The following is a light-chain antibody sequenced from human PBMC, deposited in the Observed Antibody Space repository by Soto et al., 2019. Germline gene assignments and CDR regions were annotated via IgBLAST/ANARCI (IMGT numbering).Light chain of an antibody. Sequence: ESVLTKSQGTLSLSPGERGTLSCRASQSVSSNLAWHQQKPGQAPRLLIYGASTRATGIPARFSGSGSGTEFTLSISSLQPDDFATYYCQQYNSYWTFGQGTKVDIK. CDR1: QSVSSN. J-gene: IGKJ1*01. V-gene: IGKV3-15*01. CDR3: QQYNSYWT. CDR2: GAS.